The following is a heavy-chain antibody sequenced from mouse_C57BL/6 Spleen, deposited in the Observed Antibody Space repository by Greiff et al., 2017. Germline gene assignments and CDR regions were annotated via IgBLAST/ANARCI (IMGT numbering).Heavy chain of an antibody. CDR2: IYPGSGST. J-gene: IGHJ1*03. CDR3: ARALYYYGSSYWYFDV. V-gene: IGHV1-55*01. Sequence: QVQLQQPGAELVKPGASVKMSCKASGYTFTSYWITWVKPRPGQGLEWIGDIYPGSGSTNYNEKFKSKATLTVDTSSSTAYMQLCSLTSEDSAVYYCARALYYYGSSYWYFDVWGTGTTVTVSS. D-gene: IGHD1-1*01. CDR1: GYTFTSYW.